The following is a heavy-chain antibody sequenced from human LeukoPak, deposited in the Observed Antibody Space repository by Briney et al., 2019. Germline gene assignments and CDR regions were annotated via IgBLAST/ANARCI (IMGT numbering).Heavy chain of an antibody. D-gene: IGHD2-2*03. Sequence: SVKVSCKASGGTFSSYAISWVRQAPGQGLEWIGRIIPILGIANYAQKFQGRVTITADKSTSTAYMELSSLRSEDTAVYYCARDQTGYCSSTSCYHYGMDVWGQGTTVTVSS. CDR1: GGTFSSYA. J-gene: IGHJ6*02. V-gene: IGHV1-69*04. CDR2: IIPILGIA. CDR3: ARDQTGYCSSTSCYHYGMDV.